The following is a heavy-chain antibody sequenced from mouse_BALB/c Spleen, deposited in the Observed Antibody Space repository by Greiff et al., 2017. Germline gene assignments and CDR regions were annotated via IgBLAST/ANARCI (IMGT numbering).Heavy chain of an antibody. D-gene: IGHD4-1*01. CDR3: AELGLAY. CDR1: GYTFTSYT. V-gene: IGHV1-4*01. CDR2: INPSSGYT. J-gene: IGHJ3*01. Sequence: QVHVKQSGAELARPGASVKMSCKASGYTFTSYTMHWVKQRPGQGLEWIGYINPSSGYTNYNQKFKDKATLTATKSSSTAYMQLSSLTSEDSAVYYCAELGLAYWGQGTLVTVSA.